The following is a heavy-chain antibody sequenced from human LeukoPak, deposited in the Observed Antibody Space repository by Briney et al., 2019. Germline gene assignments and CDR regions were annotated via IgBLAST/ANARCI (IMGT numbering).Heavy chain of an antibody. CDR2: IIPSLDVA. D-gene: IGHD2-15*01. CDR3: ARDHCSPGTCLGGH. V-gene: IGHV1-69*04. Sequence: ASAKVSCKASGDTFIPYTFSWVRQAPGQGLEWIGRIIPSLDVANYAHKFQGRVTLSVDRDTATTYMEVTSLRSEDTAIYYCARDHCSPGTCLGGHWGQGTLVTVSS. J-gene: IGHJ4*02. CDR1: GDTFIPYT.